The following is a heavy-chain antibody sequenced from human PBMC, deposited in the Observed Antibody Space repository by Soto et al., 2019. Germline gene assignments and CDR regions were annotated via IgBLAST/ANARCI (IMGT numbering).Heavy chain of an antibody. CDR2: INNDGSIT. CDR3: ARAPEYYDSSGYYNY. J-gene: IGHJ4*02. Sequence: GGSLRLSCAASGFTFSSYWMHWVRQAPGKGLVWVSRINNDGSITSYADSVKGRFTISRDNAKNTLYLQMNSLRAEDTAVYYCARAPEYYDSSGYYNYWGQGTLVTVS. D-gene: IGHD3-22*01. V-gene: IGHV3-74*01. CDR1: GFTFSSYW.